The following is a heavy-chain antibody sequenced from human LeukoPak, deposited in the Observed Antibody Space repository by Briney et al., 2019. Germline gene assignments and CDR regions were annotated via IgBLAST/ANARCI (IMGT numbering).Heavy chain of an antibody. V-gene: IGHV4-59*08. CDR2: VFYIGST. J-gene: IGHJ4*02. CDR3: ARLIQQPTLYFDC. Sequence: PSETLSLTCTVSGGSITGYYWSWIRQPPGKGLEWIGYVFYIGSTNYNPSLKSRVTMSVDTSKNQISLKLSSVTAADTAVYYCARLIQQPTLYFDCWGQGTLVTVSS. CDR1: GGSITGYY. D-gene: IGHD6-13*01.